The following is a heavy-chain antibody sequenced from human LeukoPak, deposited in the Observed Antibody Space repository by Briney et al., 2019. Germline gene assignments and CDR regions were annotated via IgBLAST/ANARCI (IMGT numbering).Heavy chain of an antibody. J-gene: IGHJ4*02. D-gene: IGHD2-2*01. Sequence: GASVKVSCKASGYTFTIYYMHWVGQAPGQGLEWMGWINPNSGATTYAQRFQGRVTMTRDTSISTAYMELSGLTSDDTGAYSCARNPPYCTSTDCYHDYWGQGTLVTVSS. V-gene: IGHV1-2*02. CDR1: GYTFTIYY. CDR3: ARNPPYCTSTDCYHDY. CDR2: INPNSGAT.